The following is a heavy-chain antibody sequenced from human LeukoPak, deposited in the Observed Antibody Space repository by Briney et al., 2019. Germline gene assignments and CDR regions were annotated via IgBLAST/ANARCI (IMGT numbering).Heavy chain of an antibody. CDR1: GYSFISYW. J-gene: IGHJ5*02. CDR3: ARVNDLLTGYSWFDP. Sequence: GESLKISCKGSGYSFISYWIGWVRQMPGKGLEWMGIIYPGDSDTRYSPSFQGQVTISADKSISTAYLQWSSLKASDTAMYYCARVNDLLTGYSWFDPWGQGTLVTVSS. V-gene: IGHV5-51*01. CDR2: IYPGDSDT. D-gene: IGHD3-9*01.